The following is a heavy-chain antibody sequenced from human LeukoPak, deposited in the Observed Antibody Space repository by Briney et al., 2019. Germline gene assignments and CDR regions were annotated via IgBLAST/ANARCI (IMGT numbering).Heavy chain of an antibody. CDR3: ARGLAAAGTPY. D-gene: IGHD6-13*01. CDR1: GFTFSSYS. V-gene: IGHV3-48*04. Sequence: PGGSLRLSCAASGFTFSSYSMNWVRQAPGKGLEWVSYISSSSSTIYYADSVKGRFTISRDNAKNSLYLQMNSLRAEDTALYYCARGLAAAGTPYWGQGTLVTVSS. CDR2: ISSSSSTI. J-gene: IGHJ4*02.